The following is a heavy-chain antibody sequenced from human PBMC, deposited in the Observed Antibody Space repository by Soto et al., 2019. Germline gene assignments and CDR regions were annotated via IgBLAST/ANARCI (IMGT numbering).Heavy chain of an antibody. CDR2: ISSSGGAI. J-gene: IGHJ4*02. V-gene: IGHV3-48*03. D-gene: IGHD5-12*01. CDR3: ARGSPGSDKFYFDD. Sequence: PGGSLRLSCAAFGFKISSPSMNWVRQAPGRGLEWVSYISSSGGAIHYADSVKGRFTISRDNAKKSLYLQMNSLRAEDTAVYYCARGSPGSDKFYFDDWGQGTLVTVSS. CDR1: GFKISSPS.